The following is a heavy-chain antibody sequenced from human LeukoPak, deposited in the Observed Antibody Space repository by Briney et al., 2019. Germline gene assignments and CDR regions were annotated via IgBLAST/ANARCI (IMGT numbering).Heavy chain of an antibody. CDR3: APRRVAADKGFDY. CDR1: GYTFTDYY. V-gene: IGHV1-2*02. D-gene: IGHD6-19*01. J-gene: IGHJ4*02. CDR2: MNPNSGGT. Sequence: GASVKVSCKASGYTFTDYYMQWMRQAPGQGPEWMGWMNPNSGGTNYAQKFQGRVTMTRDTSITTAYMELSSLRSDDTAVYYCAPRRVAADKGFDYWGQGTLVTVSS.